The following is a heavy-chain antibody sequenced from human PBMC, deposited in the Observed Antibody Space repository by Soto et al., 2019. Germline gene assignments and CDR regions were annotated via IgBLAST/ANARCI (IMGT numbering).Heavy chain of an antibody. CDR1: GGFISSGGYY. Sequence: QVQLQESGPGLVKPSQTLSLTCTVSGGFISSGGYYWSWIRQHPGKGLAWIGYIYYSGSTYYNPSLKSGVTISVDTSKNQFSLKLSSVTAADTAVYYCARSMGEVYADYYYYMDVWGKGTTVTVSS. CDR2: IYYSGST. V-gene: IGHV4-31*03. J-gene: IGHJ6*03. CDR3: ARSMGEVYADYYYYMDV. D-gene: IGHD2-8*01.